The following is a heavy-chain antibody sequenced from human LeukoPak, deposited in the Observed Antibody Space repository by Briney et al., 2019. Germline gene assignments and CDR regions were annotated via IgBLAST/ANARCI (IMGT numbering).Heavy chain of an antibody. Sequence: ASVKVSCKASGYTFTGYYMHWVRQVPGQGLEWMGWINPNSGGTNYAQKFQGRVTMTRDTSISTAYMELSRLRSDDTAVYYCARGDDGSGIKGFDPWGQGTLVTVSS. CDR3: ARGDDGSGIKGFDP. D-gene: IGHD3-10*01. J-gene: IGHJ5*02. CDR1: GYTFTGYY. V-gene: IGHV1-2*02. CDR2: INPNSGGT.